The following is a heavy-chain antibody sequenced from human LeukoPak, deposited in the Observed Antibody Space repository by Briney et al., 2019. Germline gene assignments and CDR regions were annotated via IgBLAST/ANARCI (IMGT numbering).Heavy chain of an antibody. CDR3: ARDRAYCSSTSCPRAFDY. J-gene: IGHJ4*02. D-gene: IGHD2-2*01. V-gene: IGHV3-33*01. CDR2: IWYDGSNR. Sequence: GGSLRLSCAASGFTFSSYGMHWVRQAPGKGLEWVAVIWYDGSNRYYADSVKGRFTISRDNSKNTLYLQMNSLRAEDTAVYYCARDRAYCSSTSCPRAFDYWGQGTRSPSPQ. CDR1: GFTFSSYG.